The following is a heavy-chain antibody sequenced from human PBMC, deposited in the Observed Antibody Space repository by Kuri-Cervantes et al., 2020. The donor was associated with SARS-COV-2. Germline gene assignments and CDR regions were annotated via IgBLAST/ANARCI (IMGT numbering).Heavy chain of an antibody. V-gene: IGHV3-73*01. CDR1: GFTFSGSA. J-gene: IGHJ6*02. CDR3: SRSTVTSPLYGMDV. CDR2: IRSRANSYAT. D-gene: IGHD4-17*01. Sequence: GGSLRLSCAASGFTFSGSAMHWVRQASGNGLEWVGRIRSRANSYATAYAASVKGRFTISRDDSKNTAYLQMNSLKTEDTAVYYCSRSTVTSPLYGMDVWGQGTTVTVSS.